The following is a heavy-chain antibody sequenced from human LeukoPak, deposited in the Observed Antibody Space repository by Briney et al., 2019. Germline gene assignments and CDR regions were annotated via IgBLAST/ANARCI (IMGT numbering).Heavy chain of an antibody. CDR1: GGSFSGYY. CDR3: ARRTRKWERHGGFDY. D-gene: IGHD1-26*01. CDR2: INHSGST. J-gene: IGHJ4*02. V-gene: IGHV4-34*01. Sequence: SETLSLTCAVYGGSFSGYYWSWIRQPPGKGLEWLGEINHSGSTNYNPSLKSRVTISVDTSKNQFSLKLSSVTAADTAVYYCARRTRKWERHGGFDYWGQGTLVTVSS.